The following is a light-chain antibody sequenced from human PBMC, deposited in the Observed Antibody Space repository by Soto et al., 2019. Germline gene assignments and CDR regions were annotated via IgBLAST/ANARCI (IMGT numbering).Light chain of an antibody. V-gene: IGKV3-20*01. CDR1: QSVSSSY. Sequence: EIVLTQSPGTLSLSPGEGATLSCRASQSVSSSYLAWYQQKPGQAPRLLIYGASSRATGIPDRFSGGGSGTDFTLALSRLEPEEFAVYYCQQYDNSPWTFGQGTKVEI. CDR2: GAS. J-gene: IGKJ1*01. CDR3: QQYDNSPWT.